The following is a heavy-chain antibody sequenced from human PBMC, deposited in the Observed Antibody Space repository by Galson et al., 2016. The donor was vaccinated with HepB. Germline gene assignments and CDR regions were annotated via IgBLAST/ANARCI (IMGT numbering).Heavy chain of an antibody. CDR2: IYYSGIP. V-gene: IGHV4-39*07. D-gene: IGHD1-26*01. CDR3: ARRIEYGGSYPFDD. Sequence: ETLSLTCSVSGGSISSSNHYWGWIRQPPGKGLEWIGSIYYSGIPYYNPSLKSRVTLSVDTSKNQFSLKLSSVTAADTAVYFCARRIEYGGSYPFDDWGQGTLVTVSS. J-gene: IGHJ4*02. CDR1: GGSISSSNHY.